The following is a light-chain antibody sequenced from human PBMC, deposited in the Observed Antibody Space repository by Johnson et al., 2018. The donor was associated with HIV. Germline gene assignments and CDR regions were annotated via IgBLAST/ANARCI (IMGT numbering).Light chain of an antibody. J-gene: IGLJ1*01. CDR1: SSNIGNNY. Sequence: QAVLTQPPSVSAAPGQKVTISCSGSSSNIGNNYVSWYQQLPGTAPKLLIYENNKRPSGIPDRFSGSKSGTSATLGIPGLQPGDEADYYCGTWDSSLSASYVFGTGTKVTVL. CDR2: ENN. CDR3: GTWDSSLSASYV. V-gene: IGLV1-51*02.